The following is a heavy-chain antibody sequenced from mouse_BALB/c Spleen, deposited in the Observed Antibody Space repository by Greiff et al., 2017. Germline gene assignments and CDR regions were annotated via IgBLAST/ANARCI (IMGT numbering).Heavy chain of an antibody. CDR2: IYPGNGDT. CDR1: GYTFTSYN. CDR3: AKDYGSSPWFAY. D-gene: IGHD1-1*01. J-gene: IGHJ3*01. V-gene: IGHV1-12*01. Sequence: QVQLQQPGAELVKPGASVKMSCKASGYTFTSYNMHWVKQTPGQGLEWIGAIYPGNGDTSYNQKFKGKATLTADKSSSTAYMQLSSLTSEDSAVYYCAKDYGSSPWFAYWGQGTLVTVSA.